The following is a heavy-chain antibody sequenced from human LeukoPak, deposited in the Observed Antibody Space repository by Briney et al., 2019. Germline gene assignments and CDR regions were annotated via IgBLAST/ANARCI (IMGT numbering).Heavy chain of an antibody. Sequence: GGSLRLSCAASGFTFSSYGMHWVRQAPGKGLEWVAFIRYDGSDKYYADSVKGRFTISRDSSKNTLYLQMNSLRAEDTAVYYCARVLHKRNYDSSDYYGYWGQGILVTVSS. CDR2: IRYDGSDK. V-gene: IGHV3-30*02. D-gene: IGHD3-22*01. CDR1: GFTFSSYG. J-gene: IGHJ4*02. CDR3: ARVLHKRNYDSSDYYGY.